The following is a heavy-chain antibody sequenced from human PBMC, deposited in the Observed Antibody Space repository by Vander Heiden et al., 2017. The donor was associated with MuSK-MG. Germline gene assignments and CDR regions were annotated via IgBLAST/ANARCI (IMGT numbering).Heavy chain of an antibody. V-gene: IGHV4-39*01. Sequence: QLHLQESGPGLVKPSETLSLTCTVSGGAITTRSVYWGWIRQPPGKGLEWIGSVYYTGSTYYNPARKSRVTISMTTAKNQVAMKLSSVTATETAVYFCAMDLGSGDTAMAFVSWCHGIMVRVYS. CDR3: AMDLGSGDTAMAFVS. D-gene: IGHD5-18*01. J-gene: IGHJ5*01. CDR1: GGAITTRSVY. CDR2: VYYTGST.